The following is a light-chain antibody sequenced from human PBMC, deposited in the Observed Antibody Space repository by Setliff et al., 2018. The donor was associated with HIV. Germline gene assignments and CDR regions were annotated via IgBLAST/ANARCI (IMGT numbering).Light chain of an antibody. CDR1: SNDIGYDY. CDR2: DVH. J-gene: IGLJ2*01. Sequence: QSALAQPASVSGSPGQSITISCTGTSNDIGYDYVSWYQQHPGKAPRLLIYDVHNRFSGVSDRFSGSMSGNMASLTISGLQDEDEADYSCSSYSDSSTLVLGGGTKVTV. V-gene: IGLV2-14*03. CDR3: SSYSDSSTLV.